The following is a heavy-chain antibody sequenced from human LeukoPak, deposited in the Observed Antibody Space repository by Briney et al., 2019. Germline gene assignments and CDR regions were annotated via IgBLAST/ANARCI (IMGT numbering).Heavy chain of an antibody. CDR1: GYTFTSYG. J-gene: IGHJ5*02. CDR3: ARVYYAAAGRINWFDP. CDR2: IIPIFGTA. D-gene: IGHD6-13*01. Sequence: SVKVSCKASGYTFTSYGISWVRQAPGQGLEWMGGIIPIFGTANYAQKFQGRVTITTDESTSTAYMELSSLRSEDTAVYYCARVYYAAAGRINWFDPWGQGTLVTVSS. V-gene: IGHV1-69*05.